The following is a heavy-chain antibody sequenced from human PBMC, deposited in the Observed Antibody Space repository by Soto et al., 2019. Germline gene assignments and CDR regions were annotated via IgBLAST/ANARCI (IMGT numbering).Heavy chain of an antibody. CDR3: ARDAYYYDSSGYYPDRFDY. J-gene: IGHJ4*02. D-gene: IGHD3-22*01. Sequence: SVKVSCKVSGYTLTELSMHWVRQAPGQGLEWMGGIIPIFGTANYAQKFQGRVTITADESTSTAYMELSSLRSEDTAVYYCARDAYYYDSSGYYPDRFDYWGQGTLVTVSS. CDR1: GYTLTELS. V-gene: IGHV1-69*13. CDR2: IIPIFGTA.